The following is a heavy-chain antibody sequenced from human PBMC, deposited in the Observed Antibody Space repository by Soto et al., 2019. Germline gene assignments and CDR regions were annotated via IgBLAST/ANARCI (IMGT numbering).Heavy chain of an antibody. Sequence: QVQLVQSGAEVKKPGSSVKVSCKASGGTFSSYAISWVRQAPGQGLEWMGGIIPIFGTANYAQKFQGRVTITADESTSTAYMELSSLRSEDTAVYYCASRGRPIFGVVAENFDYWGQGTLVTVSS. D-gene: IGHD3-3*01. CDR3: ASRGRPIFGVVAENFDY. V-gene: IGHV1-69*01. CDR2: IIPIFGTA. CDR1: GGTFSSYA. J-gene: IGHJ4*02.